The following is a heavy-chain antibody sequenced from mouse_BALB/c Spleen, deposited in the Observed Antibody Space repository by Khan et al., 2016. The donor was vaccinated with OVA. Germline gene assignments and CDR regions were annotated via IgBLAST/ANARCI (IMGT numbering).Heavy chain of an antibody. V-gene: IGHV1-7*01. CDR1: GHTFTSYW. CDR2: INPTSGYT. Sequence: QVQLQQSGAELAKPGASVKMSCKASGHTFTSYWMHWIKQRPGQGLEWIGYINPTSGYTDYNQKFKDKATLTADKSSSTAYMQLSSLTSDDSAVYYCARDRSDYWGQGTALTVSS. J-gene: IGHJ2*01. CDR3: ARDRSDY.